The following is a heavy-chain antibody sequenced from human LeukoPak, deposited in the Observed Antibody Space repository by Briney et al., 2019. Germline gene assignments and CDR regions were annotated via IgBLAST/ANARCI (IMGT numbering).Heavy chain of an antibody. CDR3: ARDSRITIFGVVIQVPGSYNYMDV. Sequence: ASVKVSCKASGYTFTGYYMHWVRQAPGQGLEWMGWINPNSGGTNYAQKFQGRVTMTRDTSISTAYMELSRLRSDDTAVYYCARDSRITIFGVVIQVPGSYNYMDVWGKGTTVTVSS. CDR2: INPNSGGT. CDR1: GYTFTGYY. D-gene: IGHD3-3*01. J-gene: IGHJ6*03. V-gene: IGHV1-2*02.